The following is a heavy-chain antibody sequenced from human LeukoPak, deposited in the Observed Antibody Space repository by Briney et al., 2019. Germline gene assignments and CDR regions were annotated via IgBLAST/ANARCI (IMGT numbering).Heavy chain of an antibody. Sequence: ASVKVSCKGSGYTLTELSLHWVRQAPGKGLEWMGRFDPEDGETIYARKFQGRVTMTEDTSTDTAYMELSSLRSEDTAVYFCAVSLTPGGYYGMDVWGQGTTVTVSS. CDR3: AVSLTPGGYYGMDV. CDR1: GYTLTELS. J-gene: IGHJ6*02. CDR2: FDPEDGET. V-gene: IGHV1-24*01.